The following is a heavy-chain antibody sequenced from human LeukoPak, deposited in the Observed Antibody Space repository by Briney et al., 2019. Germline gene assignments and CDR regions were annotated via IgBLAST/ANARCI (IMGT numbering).Heavy chain of an antibody. CDR2: ISGDGDST. D-gene: IGHD3-3*01. CDR1: GFTFDDYA. CDR3: AKGTPPYYDFWSTYYYYMDV. J-gene: IGHJ6*03. V-gene: IGHV3-43*02. Sequence: RGSLRLSCAASGFTFDDYAMHWVRHAPGKGLEWVSFISGDGDSTYYADSVKGRFTISRDNSKNSLYLQMNSLRTEDTACYYCAKGTPPYYDFWSTYYYYMDVWGKGTTVTVSS.